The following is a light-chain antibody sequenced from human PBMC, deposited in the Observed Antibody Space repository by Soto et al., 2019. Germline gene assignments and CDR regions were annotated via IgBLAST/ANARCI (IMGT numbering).Light chain of an antibody. Sequence: QSALTQPASVSGSPGQSITISCTGTSSDVGGYNYVSWYQHHPGKAPKLMIYEVSKRPSGVANRFSGSKAGDTASLTISGLQADDESEYFCISYKTDDTFVFGGGTKLTVL. J-gene: IGLJ2*01. CDR1: SSDVGGYNY. CDR3: ISYKTDDTFV. CDR2: EVS. V-gene: IGLV2-14*01.